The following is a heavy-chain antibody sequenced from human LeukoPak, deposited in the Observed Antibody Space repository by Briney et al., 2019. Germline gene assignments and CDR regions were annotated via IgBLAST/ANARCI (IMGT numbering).Heavy chain of an antibody. CDR1: GYTFTSYD. Sequence: ASVEVSCKASGYTFTSYDINWVRQATGQGLEWMGWMNPNSGNTGYAQKFQGRVTMTRNTSISTAYMELSSLRSEDTAVYYCARRNTAVVAGLDYWGQGTLVTVSS. CDR3: ARRNTAVVAGLDY. V-gene: IGHV1-8*01. CDR2: MNPNSGNT. D-gene: IGHD5-18*01. J-gene: IGHJ4*02.